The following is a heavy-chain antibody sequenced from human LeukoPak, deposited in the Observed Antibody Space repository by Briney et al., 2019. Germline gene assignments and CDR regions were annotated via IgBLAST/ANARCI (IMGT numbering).Heavy chain of an antibody. CDR1: GFTFSSYS. CDR3: ARDEYLWSGYYPNQAFDY. J-gene: IGHJ4*02. V-gene: IGHV3-21*01. CDR2: ISSSSSYI. D-gene: IGHD3-3*01. Sequence: PGGSLRLSCAASGFTFSSYSMNWVRQAPGKGLEWVSSISSSSSYIYYADSVKGRFTISRDNAKKSLYLQMNSLRAEDTAMYYCARDEYLWSGYYPNQAFDYWGQGTLVTVSS.